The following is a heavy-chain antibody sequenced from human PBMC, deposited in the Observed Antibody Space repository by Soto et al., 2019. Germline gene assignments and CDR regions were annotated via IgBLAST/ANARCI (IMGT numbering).Heavy chain of an antibody. CDR1: GLIFSDYH. J-gene: IGHJ6*02. D-gene: IGHD6-19*01. CDR2: IRRKANSYTT. CDR3: AMLGGWSGGSSGMDV. Sequence: EVQLVESGGGLVQPGGSLRLSCAASGLIFSDYHMDWVRQAPGKGLEWVGRIRRKANSYTTEYAASVKGRFTISRADSKSSLDLQMNSLKSEDTAVYYCAMLGGWSGGSSGMDVWGQGTTVTVSS. V-gene: IGHV3-72*01.